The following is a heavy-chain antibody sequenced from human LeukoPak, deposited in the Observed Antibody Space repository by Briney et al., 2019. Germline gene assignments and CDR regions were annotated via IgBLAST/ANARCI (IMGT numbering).Heavy chain of an antibody. CDR2: IIPIFGTA. V-gene: IGHV1-69*05. CDR1: GGTFSSYA. J-gene: IGHJ2*01. CDR3: ARVPHHYGDYAWYFDL. Sequence: ASVKVSCKASGGTFSSYAISWVRQAPGQGLERMGGIIPIFGTANYAQKFQGRVTITTDESTSTAYMELSSLRSEDTAVYYCARVPHHYGDYAWYFDLWGRGTLVTVSS. D-gene: IGHD4-17*01.